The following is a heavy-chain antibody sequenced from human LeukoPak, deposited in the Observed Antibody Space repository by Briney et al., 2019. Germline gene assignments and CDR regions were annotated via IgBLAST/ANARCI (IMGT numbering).Heavy chain of an antibody. CDR1: GYTFTGYY. D-gene: IGHD3-10*01. J-gene: IGHJ4*02. CDR3: AREGPKRSGSYSFDY. V-gene: IGHV1-2*02. CDR2: INPNSGGT. Sequence: ASVKVSCKDSGYTFTGYYMHWVRQAPGQGLEWMGWINPNSGGTNYAQKFQGRVTMTRDTSISTAYMELSRLRSDDTAVYYCAREGPKRSGSYSFDYWGQGTLVTVSS.